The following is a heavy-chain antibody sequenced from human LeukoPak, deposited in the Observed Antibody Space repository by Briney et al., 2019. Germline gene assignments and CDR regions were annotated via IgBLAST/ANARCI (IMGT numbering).Heavy chain of an antibody. CDR3: AGDHYYDSSGYYGWFDP. V-gene: IGHV3-21*01. CDR1: GFTFSSYS. D-gene: IGHD3-22*01. J-gene: IGHJ5*02. Sequence: GGSLRLSCAASGFTFSSYSMNWVRQAPGKGLEWVSSISSSSSYIYYADSVKGRFTISRDNAKNSLYLQMNSLRAEDTAVYYCAGDHYYDSSGYYGWFDPWGQGTLVTVSS. CDR2: ISSSSSYI.